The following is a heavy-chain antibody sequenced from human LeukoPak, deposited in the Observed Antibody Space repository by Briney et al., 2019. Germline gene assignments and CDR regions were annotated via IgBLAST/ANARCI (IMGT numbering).Heavy chain of an antibody. CDR3: ARATTGDGLDY. Sequence: SQTLSLTCAVSGDSVSSNSAGWIWIRQSPSRGLEWLGRTYYRSKWYNDYAVSVKSRITINPDTFKNQFSLQLNSVTPEDTAVYFCARATTGDGLDYWGQGTPVPVSS. CDR1: GDSVSSNSAG. D-gene: IGHD7-27*01. CDR2: TYYRSKWYN. V-gene: IGHV6-1*01. J-gene: IGHJ4*02.